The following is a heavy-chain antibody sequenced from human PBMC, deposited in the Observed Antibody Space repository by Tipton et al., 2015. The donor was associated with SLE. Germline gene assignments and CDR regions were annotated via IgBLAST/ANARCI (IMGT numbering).Heavy chain of an antibody. D-gene: IGHD5-24*01. Sequence: QLVQSGVEVKKPGASVRVSCKASGYTFTTYGISWVRQAPGQGLEWMGWINVNNGNTNHAQKFQDRVSMTTDTSTSTGYMELRSLRSDDTAVYYCAKDPRRATIRGYYGLDVWGQGTTVTVSS. V-gene: IGHV1-18*01. J-gene: IGHJ6*02. CDR2: INVNNGNT. CDR1: GYTFTTYG. CDR3: AKDPRRATIRGYYGLDV.